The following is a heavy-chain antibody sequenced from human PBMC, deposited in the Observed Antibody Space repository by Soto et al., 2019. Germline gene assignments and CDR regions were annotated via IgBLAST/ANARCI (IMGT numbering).Heavy chain of an antibody. Sequence: ASVKVSCKASGYTFTGYYMHWVRQAPGQGLEWMGWINPNSGDTNYAQKFQGRVTMTRDTSITTASVELSRLRSDDTAMYYCVRVMITFGGIVDKYYFDYWGQGTQVTVSS. D-gene: IGHD3-16*02. CDR3: VRVMITFGGIVDKYYFDY. J-gene: IGHJ4*02. CDR2: INPNSGDT. V-gene: IGHV1-2*02. CDR1: GYTFTGYY.